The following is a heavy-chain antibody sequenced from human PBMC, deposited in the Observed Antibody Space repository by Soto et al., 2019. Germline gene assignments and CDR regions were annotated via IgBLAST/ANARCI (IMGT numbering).Heavy chain of an antibody. CDR3: ARANYYDSSGYPLRNAFDI. J-gene: IGHJ3*02. V-gene: IGHV4-34*01. D-gene: IGHD3-22*01. Sequence: SETLSLTCAVYGGSFSGYYWSWIRQPPGKGLEWIGEINHSGSTNYNPSLKSRVTISVDTSKNQFSLKLSSVTAADTAVYYCARANYYDSSGYPLRNAFDIWGQGTMVTVSS. CDR1: GGSFSGYY. CDR2: INHSGST.